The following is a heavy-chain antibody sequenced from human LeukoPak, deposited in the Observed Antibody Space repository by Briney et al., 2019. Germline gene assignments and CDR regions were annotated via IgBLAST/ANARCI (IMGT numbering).Heavy chain of an antibody. CDR1: GGSISSHY. V-gene: IGHV4-59*11. Sequence: SETLSLTCTVSGGSISSHYWSWIRQPPGKGLEWIGYIYYSGSTNYNPSLKSRVTIAVDTSKNQFSLKLSSVTAADTAVYYCARVTYRYYDSSGYYFLPWGQGTLVTVSS. D-gene: IGHD3-22*01. CDR2: IYYSGST. CDR3: ARVTYRYYDSSGYYFLP. J-gene: IGHJ5*02.